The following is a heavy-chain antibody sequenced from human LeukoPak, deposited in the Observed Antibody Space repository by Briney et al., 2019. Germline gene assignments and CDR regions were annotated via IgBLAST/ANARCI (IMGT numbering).Heavy chain of an antibody. D-gene: IGHD2-21*01. Sequence: PGGSLRLSCAASGFTFSSYGMHWVRQAPGKGLEWVAFIRYDGSNKYYADSVKGRFTISRDNSKNTLYLQMNSLRAEDTAVYYCAKDPAYSGWISKIDYWGQGTLVTVST. CDR2: IRYDGSNK. V-gene: IGHV3-30*02. CDR3: AKDPAYSGWISKIDY. J-gene: IGHJ4*02. CDR1: GFTFSSYG.